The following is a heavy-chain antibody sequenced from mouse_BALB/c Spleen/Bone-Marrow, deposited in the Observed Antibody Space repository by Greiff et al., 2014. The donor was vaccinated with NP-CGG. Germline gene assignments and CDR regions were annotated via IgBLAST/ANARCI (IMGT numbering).Heavy chain of an antibody. Sequence: LVESGPELVKPGASVKMSCKAPGYTFTSYVMHWVKQKPGQGLEWIGYINPYNDGTKYNEKFKGKATLTSDKSSSTAYMELSSLTSEDSAVYYCARKVWYYAMDYWGQGTSVTVSS. V-gene: IGHV1-14*01. CDR3: ARKVWYYAMDY. D-gene: IGHD2-10*02. CDR1: GYTFTSYV. J-gene: IGHJ4*01. CDR2: INPYNDGT.